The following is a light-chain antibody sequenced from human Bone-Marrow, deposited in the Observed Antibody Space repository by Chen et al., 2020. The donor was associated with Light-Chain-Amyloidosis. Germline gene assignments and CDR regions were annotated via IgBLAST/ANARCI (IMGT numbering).Light chain of an antibody. CDR1: SSDVGGYNY. J-gene: IGLJ1*01. Sequence: QSALTQPASVSGSPGQSSTISCPGTSSDVGGYNYVSWYQQHPGKAPKLMIYDVSNRPSGVSNRFSGSKSGNTASLTISGLQAEDEADYYCSSYTSSSTYVFGTGTKVTVL. V-gene: IGLV2-14*01. CDR3: SSYTSSSTYV. CDR2: DVS.